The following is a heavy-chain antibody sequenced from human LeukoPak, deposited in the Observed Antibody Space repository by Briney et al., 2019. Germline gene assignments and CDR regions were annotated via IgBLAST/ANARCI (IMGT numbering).Heavy chain of an antibody. D-gene: IGHD3-10*01. J-gene: IGHJ6*02. V-gene: IGHV3-49*04. CDR3: SHGGVRGIIITSVDV. CDR2: IRSKAYGGTA. CDR1: GFTFGDYA. Sequence: GGSLRLSCTGSGFTFGDYAITWVRQAPGKGLEFVGFIRSKAYGGTAEYAASVKGRFILSRDDSKNIVHLQMNSLKTEDTAVYYCSHGGVRGIIITSVDVWGQGTTVTVSS.